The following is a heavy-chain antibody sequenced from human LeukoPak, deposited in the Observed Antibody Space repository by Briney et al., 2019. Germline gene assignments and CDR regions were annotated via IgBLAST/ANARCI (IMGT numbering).Heavy chain of an antibody. J-gene: IGHJ5*02. Sequence: PSETLSLTCAVYGGSFSGYYWSWIRQHPGKGLEWIGYIYYSGSTYYNPSLKSRVTISVDTSKNQLSLKLSSVTAADTAVYYCARDGCSSTSCVSSWFDPWGQGTLVTVSS. D-gene: IGHD2-2*01. CDR1: GGSFSGYY. CDR2: IYYSGST. V-gene: IGHV4-31*11. CDR3: ARDGCSSTSCVSSWFDP.